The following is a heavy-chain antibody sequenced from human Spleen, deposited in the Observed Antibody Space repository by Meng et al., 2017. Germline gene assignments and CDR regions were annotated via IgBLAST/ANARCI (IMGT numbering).Heavy chain of an antibody. J-gene: IGHJ4*02. CDR2: IDPKNGDT. CDR1: GYNFPDYY. Sequence: QVQVVQSGAEVKKPGASVKVSCKPSGYNFPDYYIHWVRQAPGQGLEWMGRIDPKNGDTHYAQKFQGRVTMTTDTFTNTAYMELRSLRSDDTAVYYCATRGNPYLNCWGQGTLVTVSS. V-gene: IGHV1-2*06. CDR3: ATRGNPYLNC.